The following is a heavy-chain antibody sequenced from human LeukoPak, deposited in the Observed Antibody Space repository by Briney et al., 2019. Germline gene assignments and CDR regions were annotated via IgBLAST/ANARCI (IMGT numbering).Heavy chain of an antibody. V-gene: IGHV3-53*01. D-gene: IGHD3-9*01. J-gene: IGHJ4*02. Sequence: GGSLRLSCAASGFTFSSYSMNWVRQAPGKGLEWVSVIYSGGSTYYADSVKGRFTISRDNSKNTLYLQMNSLRAEDTAVYYCARAPSDVLRYFNWSILWGQGTLVTVSS. CDR3: ARAPSDVLRYFNWSIL. CDR1: GFTFSSYS. CDR2: IYSGGST.